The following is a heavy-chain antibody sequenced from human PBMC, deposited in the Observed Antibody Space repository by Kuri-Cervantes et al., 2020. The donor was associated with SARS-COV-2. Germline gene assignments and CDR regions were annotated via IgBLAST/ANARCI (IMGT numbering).Heavy chain of an antibody. V-gene: IGHV3-21*01. CDR2: ISSSSSYI. CDR3: ARGWDHYYYYYMDV. Sequence: GESLKISCAASGFTFSSYSMNWVRQAPGKGLGWVSSISSSSSYIYYADSVKGRFTISRDNAKNSLYLQMNSLRAEDTAVYYCARGWDHYYYYYMDVWGEGTTVTVSS. J-gene: IGHJ6*03. D-gene: IGHD1-26*01. CDR1: GFTFSSYS.